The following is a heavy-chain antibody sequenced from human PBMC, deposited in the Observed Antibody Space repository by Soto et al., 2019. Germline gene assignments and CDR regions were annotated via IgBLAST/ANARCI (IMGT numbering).Heavy chain of an antibody. D-gene: IGHD6-6*01. CDR1: GFTFSSYA. CDR2: ISYDGSNK. V-gene: IGHV3-30-3*01. J-gene: IGHJ4*02. CDR3: AREFGGDSSSSSFDY. Sequence: QVQLVESGGGVVQPGRSLRLSCAASGFTFSSYAMHWVRQAPGKGLEWVAVISYDGSNKYYADSVKGRFTISRDNSKNTLYLQMNSLRAEDTAVYYCAREFGGDSSSSSFDYWGQGTLVTVSS.